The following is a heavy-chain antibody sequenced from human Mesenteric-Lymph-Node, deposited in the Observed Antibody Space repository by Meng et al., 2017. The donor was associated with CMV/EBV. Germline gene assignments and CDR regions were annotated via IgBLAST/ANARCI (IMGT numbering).Heavy chain of an antibody. CDR3: ARDRKQLAYYYYGMDV. CDR2: IRYDGSNE. J-gene: IGHJ6*02. D-gene: IGHD6-6*01. CDR1: GFTFSSYG. Sequence: GESLKISCAASGFTFSSYGMHWVRQAPGKGLEWVAFIRYDGSNEYYADSVKGRFTISRDNAKKSLYLQMNSLRAEDTAVYYCARDRKQLAYYYYGMDVWGQGTTVTVSS. V-gene: IGHV3-30*02.